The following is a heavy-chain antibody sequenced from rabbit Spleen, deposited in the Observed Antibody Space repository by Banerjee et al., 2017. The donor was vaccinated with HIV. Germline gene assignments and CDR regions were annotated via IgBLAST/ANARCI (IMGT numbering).Heavy chain of an antibody. CDR2: IYPGFGIT. V-gene: IGHV1S8*01. D-gene: IGHD1-1*01. J-gene: IGHJ4*01. Sequence: QEQLKETGGGLVQPGGSPTLSCKASGIDLMSNAMSWVRQTPGKGLEWIGDIYPGFGITNYASWVKGRFTISSDNAQNIVDLQINSLTAADRATYFCARDLLGVIGWNFYLWGQGTLVTVS. CDR1: GIDLMSNA. CDR3: ARDLLGVIGWNFYL.